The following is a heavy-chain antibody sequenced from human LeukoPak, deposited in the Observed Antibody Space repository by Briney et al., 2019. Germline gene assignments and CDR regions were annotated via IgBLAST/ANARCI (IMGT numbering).Heavy chain of an antibody. J-gene: IGHJ1*01. CDR2: IYWDDDK. D-gene: IGHD2-15*01. CDR1: GFTLTSNPTG. CDR3: AHAIYSYAIQH. V-gene: IGHV2-5*02. Sequence: SGPTLVNPTQALTLTCTFSGFTLTSNPTGVGWIRQSPAKALEWLVVIYWDDDKRYSPSLKSRLTITKDTSKNQVVLTMTNMDPVNTATYYCAHAIYSYAIQHWGQGTLVTVSS.